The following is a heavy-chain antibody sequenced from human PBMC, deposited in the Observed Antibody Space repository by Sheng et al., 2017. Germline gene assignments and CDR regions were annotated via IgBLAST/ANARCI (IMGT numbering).Heavy chain of an antibody. D-gene: IGHD6-13*01. CDR3: AKDLIPYSSSWPGDY. CDR1: GFTFSSYG. Sequence: QVQLVESGGGVVQPGGSLRLSCAASGFTFSSYGMHWVRQAPGKGLEWVAFIRYDGSNKYYADSVKGRFTISRDNSKNTLYLQMNSLRAEDTAVYYCAKDLIPYSSSWPGDYWGQGTLVTVSS. J-gene: IGHJ4*02. CDR2: IRYDGSNK. V-gene: IGHV3-30*02.